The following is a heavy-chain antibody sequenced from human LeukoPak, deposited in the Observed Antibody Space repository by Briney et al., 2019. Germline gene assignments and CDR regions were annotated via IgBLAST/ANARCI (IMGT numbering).Heavy chain of an antibody. V-gene: IGHV4-4*09. J-gene: IGHJ6*03. CDR2: IYTSGST. Sequence: PSETLSLTCTVSGGSISSYYWSWTRQPPGKGLEWIGYIYTSGSTNYNPSLKSRVTISVDTSKNQFSLKLSSVTAADTAVYYCARRNWGKHGKGYYYYYMDVWGQGTTVTVSS. CDR1: GGSISSYY. CDR3: ARRNWGKHGKGYYYYYMDV. D-gene: IGHD7-27*01.